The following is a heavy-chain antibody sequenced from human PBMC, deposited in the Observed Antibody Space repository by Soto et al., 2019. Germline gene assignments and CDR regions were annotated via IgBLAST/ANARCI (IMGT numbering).Heavy chain of an antibody. J-gene: IGHJ6*02. CDR1: GYSFTDYH. CDR2: INPKSGGT. D-gene: IGHD2-8*01. CDR3: ARGDSTDCSNGVCSFFYNHDMDV. Sequence: ASVKVSCKASGYSFTDYHIHWVRQAPGQGLEWLGRINPKSGGTSTAQKFQGWVTMTTDTSISTASMELTRLTSDGTAIYYCARGDSTDCSNGVCSFFYNHDMDVWGQGTTVTVSS. V-gene: IGHV1-2*04.